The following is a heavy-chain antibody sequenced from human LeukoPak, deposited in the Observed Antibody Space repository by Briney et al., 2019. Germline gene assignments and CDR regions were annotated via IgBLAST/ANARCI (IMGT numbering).Heavy chain of an antibody. J-gene: IGHJ3*02. V-gene: IGHV1-8*02. CDR1: GYTFTSYD. CDR2: MNPNSGNT. Sequence: GASVKVSCKASGYTFTSYDMNWVRQATGQGLEWMGWMNPNSGNTGYAQTFQGRVTITRNTSISTPSMQLSSLRSEDTAVYYCSIEWLRFFHGGAFVIWRGGTMVTVSS. D-gene: IGHD5-12*01. CDR3: SIEWLRFFHGGAFVI.